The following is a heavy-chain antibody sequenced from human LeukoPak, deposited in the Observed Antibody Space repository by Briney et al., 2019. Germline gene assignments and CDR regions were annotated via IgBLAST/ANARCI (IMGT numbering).Heavy chain of an antibody. V-gene: IGHV3-53*01. CDR1: GFTVSSNY. Sequence: GGSLRLSCAASGFTVSSNYMSWVRQAPGKGLEWVSVIYSGGSTYYADSVKGRFTISRDNSKNTLYLQMNSLRAEDTAVHYCASSIAVAGTIYWGQGTLVTVSS. D-gene: IGHD6-19*01. J-gene: IGHJ4*02. CDR3: ASSIAVAGTIY. CDR2: IYSGGST.